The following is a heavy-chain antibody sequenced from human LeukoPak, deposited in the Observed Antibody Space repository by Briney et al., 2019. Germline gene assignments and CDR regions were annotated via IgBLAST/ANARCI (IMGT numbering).Heavy chain of an antibody. CDR2: ISGSGRGINT. J-gene: IGHJ4*02. CDR1: GFTFSSYA. Sequence: PGGSLRLSCAASGFTFSSYAMSWVRQAPGKGLEWVSGISGSGRGINTYYADSVKGRFTISRDNSKNTLYLQMNSLRAEDTAVYYCAKSGLNRFDYWGPGTLVTVSS. D-gene: IGHD2-15*01. V-gene: IGHV3-23*01. CDR3: AKSGLNRFDY.